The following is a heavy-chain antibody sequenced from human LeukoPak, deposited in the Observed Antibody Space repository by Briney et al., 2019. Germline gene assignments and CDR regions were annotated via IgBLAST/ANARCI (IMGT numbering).Heavy chain of an antibody. CDR2: IHYTGRA. J-gene: IGHJ3*02. CDR1: GGSISSTTYY. V-gene: IGHV4-39*01. CDR3: ARHFDNGDYKKTFDI. D-gene: IGHD4-17*01. Sequence: KSSETLSLTCSVFGGSISSTTYYWVWIRQPPGKGLECIASIHYTGRAYYNPSPKSRATISADTSKNHFSLKLSSVTAADTAVYYCARHFDNGDYKKTFDIWGQGTMVTVSS.